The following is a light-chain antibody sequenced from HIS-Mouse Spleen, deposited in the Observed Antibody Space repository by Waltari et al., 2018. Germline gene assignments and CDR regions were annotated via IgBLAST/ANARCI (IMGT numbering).Light chain of an antibody. V-gene: IGLV3-21*02. CDR3: QVWDSSSDHYV. CDR1: NIGSKS. CDR2: DDS. Sequence: SYVLTQPPSVSVAPGQTARITCGGHNIGSKSVHWYQQKPGQAPVLVVYDDSDRPSGLPERFSGSNSGNTATLTISRVEAGDEADYYCQVWDSSSDHYVFGTGTKVTVL. J-gene: IGLJ1*01.